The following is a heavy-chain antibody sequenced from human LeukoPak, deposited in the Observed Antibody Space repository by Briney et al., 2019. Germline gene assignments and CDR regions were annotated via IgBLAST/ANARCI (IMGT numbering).Heavy chain of an antibody. J-gene: IGHJ4*02. D-gene: IGHD1-26*01. Sequence: GGSLRLSCAASGFTFSDYYMSWIRQAPGKGLEWVSYISSSGSTIYYADSVKGRFTISRDNAKNSLYLQMNSLRAEDTAVYYCTRTRLGAPPRQYYYFDYWGQGTLVTVSS. V-gene: IGHV3-11*01. CDR3: TRTRLGAPPRQYYYFDY. CDR2: ISSSGSTI. CDR1: GFTFSDYY.